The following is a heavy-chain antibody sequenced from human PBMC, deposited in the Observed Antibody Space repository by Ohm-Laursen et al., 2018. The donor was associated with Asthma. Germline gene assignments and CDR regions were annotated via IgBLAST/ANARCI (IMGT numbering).Heavy chain of an antibody. CDR2: FYWDDDK. Sequence: TQTLPLTCTFSGFSLSTSGMCVSWIRQPPVKALEWLALFYWDDDKYYSTSLKTRLTISKDTSKNQVVLTMTNMDPVDTATYYCARVEYSSSLGAFDIWGQGTMVTVSS. CDR3: ARVEYSSSLGAFDI. J-gene: IGHJ3*02. CDR1: GFSLSTSGMC. D-gene: IGHD6-6*01. V-gene: IGHV2-70*01.